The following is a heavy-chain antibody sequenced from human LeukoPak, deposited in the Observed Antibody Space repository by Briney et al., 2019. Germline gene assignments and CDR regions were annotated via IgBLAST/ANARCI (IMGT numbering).Heavy chain of an antibody. CDR3: ATSSVGRITMVRGTSRASFDP. CDR2: FDPEDGET. J-gene: IGHJ5*02. V-gene: IGHV1-24*01. CDR1: GYTLTELS. D-gene: IGHD3-10*01. Sequence: ASVKVSCKVSGYTLTELSMHWVRQAPGKGLEWMGGFDPEDGETIYAQKFQGRVTMTEDTSTDTAHMELSSLRSEDTAVYYCATSSVGRITMVRGTSRASFDPWGQGTLVTVSS.